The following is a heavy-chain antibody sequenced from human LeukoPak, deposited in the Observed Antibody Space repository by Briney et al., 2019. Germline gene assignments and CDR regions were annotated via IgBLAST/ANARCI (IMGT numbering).Heavy chain of an antibody. V-gene: IGHV3-33*01. CDR3: ARPSIAARPLDAFEI. D-gene: IGHD6-6*01. CDR1: GFTFSSHG. CDR2: IWSDGSNK. J-gene: IGHJ3*02. Sequence: GGSLRLSCAASGFTFSSHGMHWVRQAPGKGLEWVAVIWSDGSNKDYADSVKGRFTVSRDNSKNTLYLQMNSLRAEDTAVYYCARPSIAARPLDAFEIWGQGTMVTVSS.